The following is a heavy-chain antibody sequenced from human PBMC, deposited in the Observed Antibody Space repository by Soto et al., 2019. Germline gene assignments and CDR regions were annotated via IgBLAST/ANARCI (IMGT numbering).Heavy chain of an antibody. D-gene: IGHD6-6*01. J-gene: IGHJ4*02. CDR2: IWYDGSNK. V-gene: IGHV3-33*01. Sequence: QVQLVESGGGVVQPGRSLRLSCAASGFTFSSYGMHWVRQAPGKGLEWVAVIWYDGSNKYYADSVKGRFTISRDNSKNTLYLQMNSLRAEDTAVYYCARDQEYSRSSGDYWGQGTLVTVSS. CDR1: GFTFSSYG. CDR3: ARDQEYSRSSGDY.